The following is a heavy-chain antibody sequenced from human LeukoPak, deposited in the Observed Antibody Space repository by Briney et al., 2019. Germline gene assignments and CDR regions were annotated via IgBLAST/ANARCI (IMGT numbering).Heavy chain of an antibody. CDR1: GFTFSSYS. D-gene: IGHD1-26*01. CDR2: ISSSSITI. CDR3: AREEEWEAYFDY. V-gene: IGHV3-48*01. J-gene: IGHJ4*02. Sequence: GGSLRLSCAASGFTFSSYSMNWVRQAPGEGVEWVSYISSSSITIYYADSVKGRFTISRDNAKNSLYLQMNSLRAEDTAVYYCAREEEWEAYFDYWGQGTLVTVSS.